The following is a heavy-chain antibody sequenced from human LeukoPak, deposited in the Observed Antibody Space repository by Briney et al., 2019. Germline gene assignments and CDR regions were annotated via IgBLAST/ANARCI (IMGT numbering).Heavy chain of an antibody. CDR1: GFTFSSYE. CDR3: ARVDYGAYASFDI. D-gene: IGHD4-17*01. Sequence: GGSLRLSCAASGFTFSSYEMNWVRQAPGKGLEWVSYISSSGSDIYHADSVKGRFTISRGNAKNSLYLQMNSLRAEDTAVYYCARVDYGAYASFDIWGQGTMVTVSS. J-gene: IGHJ3*02. V-gene: IGHV3-48*03. CDR2: ISSSGSDI.